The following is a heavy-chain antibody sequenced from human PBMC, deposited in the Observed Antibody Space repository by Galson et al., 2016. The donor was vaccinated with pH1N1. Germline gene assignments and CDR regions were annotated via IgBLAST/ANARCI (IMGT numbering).Heavy chain of an antibody. V-gene: IGHV3-7*01. CDR2: IKQDGSEK. D-gene: IGHD6-13*01. J-gene: IGHJ6*02. Sequence: SLRLSCAGSGFAFSNYWMTWVRQAPGKGLEWVANIKQDGSEKFYVASVKGRFTISRDNAKNSLYLQMNSLRAEDTAVYYCARAIAAADSAWGQGTTVIVSS. CDR3: ARAIAAADSA. CDR1: GFAFSNYW.